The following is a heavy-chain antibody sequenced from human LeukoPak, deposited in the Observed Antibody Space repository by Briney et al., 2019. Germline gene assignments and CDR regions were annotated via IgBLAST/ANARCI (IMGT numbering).Heavy chain of an antibody. CDR2: IYYSGST. Sequence: SETLSLTCTVSGGSISSYYWSWIRQPPGKGLEWIGYIYYSGSTNYNPPLKSRVTISVDTSKNQFSLKLSSVTAADTAVYYCARVRSSGPYYYYYYMDVWGKGTTVTVSS. CDR3: ARVRSSGPYYYYYYMDV. D-gene: IGHD6-19*01. V-gene: IGHV4-59*01. J-gene: IGHJ6*03. CDR1: GGSISSYY.